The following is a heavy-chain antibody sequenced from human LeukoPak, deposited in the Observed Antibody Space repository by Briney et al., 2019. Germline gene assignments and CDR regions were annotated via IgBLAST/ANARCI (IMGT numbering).Heavy chain of an antibody. Sequence: SETLSLTCAVSGGSISSGGYSWSWTRQPPGKGLEWIGYIYHSGSTYYNPSLKSRVTISVDRSKNQFSLKLSSVTAADTAVYYCARVVGYCSGGSCPHFDYWGQGTLVTVSS. D-gene: IGHD2-15*01. CDR2: IYHSGST. CDR1: GGSISSGGYS. J-gene: IGHJ4*02. CDR3: ARVVGYCSGGSCPHFDY. V-gene: IGHV4-30-2*01.